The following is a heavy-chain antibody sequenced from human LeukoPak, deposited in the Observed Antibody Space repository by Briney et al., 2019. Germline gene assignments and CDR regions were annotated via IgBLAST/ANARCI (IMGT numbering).Heavy chain of an antibody. CDR1: GFTVSNND. CDR2: IYADGST. CDR3: ARRSVPGRPGY. V-gene: IGHV3-66*04. J-gene: IGHJ4*02. D-gene: IGHD6-6*01. Sequence: GGSLRLSCAASGFTVSNNDIKWVRQSPGKGLEWVSLIYADGSTHYTDSVKGRLSISRDNPKNTVYLQMNSLRGEDTAVYYCARRSVPGRPGYWGQGTLVTVSS.